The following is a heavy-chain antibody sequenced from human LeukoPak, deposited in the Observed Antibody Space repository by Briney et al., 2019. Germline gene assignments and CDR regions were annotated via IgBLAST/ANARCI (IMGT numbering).Heavy chain of an antibody. J-gene: IGHJ3*02. CDR1: GGTFSSYA. D-gene: IGHD3-22*01. CDR2: IIPIFGTA. CDR3: ARARNYYDSSGFYYEGDAFDI. V-gene: IGHV1-69*06. Sequence: GASVKVSCKASGGTFSSYAISWVRQAPGQGLEWMGGIIPIFGTANYAQKFQGRVTITADKSTSTAYMELSSLRSEDTAVYYCARARNYYDSSGFYYEGDAFDIWGQGTMVTVSS.